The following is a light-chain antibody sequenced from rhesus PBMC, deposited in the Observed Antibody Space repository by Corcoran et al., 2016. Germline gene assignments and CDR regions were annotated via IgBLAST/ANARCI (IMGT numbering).Light chain of an antibody. J-gene: IGKJ2*01. CDR3: QHYYSTPYS. Sequence: DIQMTQSPSSLSASVGDRVTITCRASQGISNYLAWYQPKPGETPKLLIYAAYGLQSGIPSRFSGSGAGTDCTLTISSLQSEDFATYYCQHYYSTPYSFGQGTKVEIK. V-gene: IGKV1-25*02. CDR2: AAY. CDR1: QGISNY.